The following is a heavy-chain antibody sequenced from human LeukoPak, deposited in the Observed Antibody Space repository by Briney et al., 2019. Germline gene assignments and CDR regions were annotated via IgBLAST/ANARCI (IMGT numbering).Heavy chain of an antibody. V-gene: IGHV3-30*18. Sequence: PGGSLRLSCAASGFTFRSYGMHWVRQAPGKGLEWVAVISYDGNKYYADSVKGRFTISRDNSKNTLYLQMNSLRDEDTAVYYCAKEKDRSGYSLGHYFDYWGQGTLVTVSS. J-gene: IGHJ4*02. D-gene: IGHD3-22*01. CDR1: GFTFRSYG. CDR2: ISYDGNK. CDR3: AKEKDRSGYSLGHYFDY.